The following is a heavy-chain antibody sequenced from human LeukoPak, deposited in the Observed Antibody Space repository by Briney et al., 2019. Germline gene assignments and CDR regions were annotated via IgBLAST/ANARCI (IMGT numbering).Heavy chain of an antibody. D-gene: IGHD5-24*01. CDR2: IIPMYGRA. Sequence: ASVKVSCKASGGSFSRYDITWVRQAPGHGLEWMGGIIPMYGRANYAQKFQGRVTITADESTSTAYMELSSLRSQDTAVYYCARRDDSQLGYWGQGTLVAVSP. CDR1: GGSFSRYD. CDR3: ARRDDSQLGY. J-gene: IGHJ4*02. V-gene: IGHV1-69*13.